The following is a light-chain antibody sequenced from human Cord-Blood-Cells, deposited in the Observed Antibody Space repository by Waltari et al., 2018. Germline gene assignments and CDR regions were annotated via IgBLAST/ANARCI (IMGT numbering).Light chain of an antibody. V-gene: IGLV3-21*04. Sequence: SYVLTQPPSVSVAPGKTARITCGGNNIGSKSVHWYQQKPSQAPVLVIYYDSDRPSGIPERFSGSNSGNTATLTISRVEAGDEADYYCQVWDSSSDHPVFGGGTKLTVL. CDR2: YDS. J-gene: IGLJ3*02. CDR3: QVWDSSSDHPV. CDR1: NIGSKS.